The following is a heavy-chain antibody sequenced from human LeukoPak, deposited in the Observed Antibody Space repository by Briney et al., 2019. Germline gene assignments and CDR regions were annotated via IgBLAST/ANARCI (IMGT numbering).Heavy chain of an antibody. CDR2: ISSSGSTI. Sequence: GGSLRLSCAASGFTFSSYAMSWVRQAPGKGLEWVSYISSSGSTIYYADSVKGRFTISRDNAKNSLYLQMNSLRAEDTAVYYCASGGSSGYYYFDYWGQGTLVTVSS. D-gene: IGHD3-22*01. CDR1: GFTFSSYA. CDR3: ASGGSSGYYYFDY. V-gene: IGHV3-48*04. J-gene: IGHJ4*02.